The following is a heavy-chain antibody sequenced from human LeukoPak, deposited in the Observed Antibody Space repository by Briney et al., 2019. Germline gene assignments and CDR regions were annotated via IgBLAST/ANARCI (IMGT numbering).Heavy chain of an antibody. Sequence: GASVKVSCKASGYTFTSYDINWVRQATGQGLEWMGWMNPNSGNTGYAQKFQGRVTMTRNTSISTAYMEVSSLRFEDTAVYYCARDTIMTSYHGMDVWGQGTTVTVSS. V-gene: IGHV1-8*01. CDR2: MNPNSGNT. J-gene: IGHJ6*02. CDR3: ARDTIMTSYHGMDV. D-gene: IGHD2-8*01. CDR1: GYTFTSYD.